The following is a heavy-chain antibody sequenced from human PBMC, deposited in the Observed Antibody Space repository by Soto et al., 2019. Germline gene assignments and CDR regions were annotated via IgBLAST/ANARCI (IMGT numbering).Heavy chain of an antibody. J-gene: IGHJ5*02. CDR3: ARLGTSVGWFDP. CDR1: GYSLTSYW. Sequence: PGESLNISCKGSGYSLTSYWISWVRQMPGKGLEWIGRIDPSDSYTHYSPSFQGHVTISADKSISTAYLQWSSLKASDIAMYYCARLGTSVGWFDPWGQGPLVTVSS. V-gene: IGHV5-10-1*01. D-gene: IGHD2-2*01. CDR2: IDPSDSYT.